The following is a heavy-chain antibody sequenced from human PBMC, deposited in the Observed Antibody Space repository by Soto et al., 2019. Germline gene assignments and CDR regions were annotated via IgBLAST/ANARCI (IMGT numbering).Heavy chain of an antibody. J-gene: IGHJ4*02. CDR2: MFSNDEQ. CDR1: GFSLSNASMG. V-gene: IGHV2-26*01. CDR3: ARSSMIVVGNFDY. D-gene: IGHD3-22*01. Sequence: QVTLKESGPVLVKPTEALTLTCTVSGFSLSNASMGVSWIRQPPGKALEWLAHMFSNDEQSYSTSLNSRLTIYTHTSKSQVVLTLTNMDPLDTATYYCARSSMIVVGNFDYWGQGTLVTVSS.